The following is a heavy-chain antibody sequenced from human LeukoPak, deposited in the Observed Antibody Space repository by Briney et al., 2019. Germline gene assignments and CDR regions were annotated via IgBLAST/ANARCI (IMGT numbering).Heavy chain of an antibody. Sequence: SVKVSCKASGGTFSSYAISWVRQAPGRGLEWMGRIIPIFGTANYAQKFQGRVTITTDESTSTAYMELSSLRSEDTAVYYCARGRDFSSNYYYYMDVWGKGTTVTVSS. CDR3: ARGRDFSSNYYYYMDV. D-gene: IGHD3-3*01. J-gene: IGHJ6*03. V-gene: IGHV1-69*05. CDR2: IIPIFGTA. CDR1: GGTFSSYA.